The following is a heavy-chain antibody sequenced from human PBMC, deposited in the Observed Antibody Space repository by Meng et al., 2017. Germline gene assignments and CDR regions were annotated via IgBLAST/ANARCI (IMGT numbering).Heavy chain of an antibody. J-gene: IGHJ6*02. CDR2: INHSGST. V-gene: IGHV4-34*01. CDR1: GGSFSGYY. Sequence: QVQLQEWGEGLLKPSETLSLSCAVYGGSFSGYYWSWIRQPPGKGLEWIGEINHSGSTNYNPSLKSRVTISVDTSKNQFSLKLSSVTAADTAVYYCASQASYYYYGMDVWGQGTTVTVSS. CDR3: ASQASYYYYGMDV.